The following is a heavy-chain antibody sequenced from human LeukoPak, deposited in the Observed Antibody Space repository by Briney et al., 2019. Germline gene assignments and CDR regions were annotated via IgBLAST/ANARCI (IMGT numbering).Heavy chain of an antibody. CDR3: ARVSSGTLLDY. CDR1: VGSISGYY. CDR2: IYYSGST. J-gene: IGHJ4*02. V-gene: IGHV4-59*01. Sequence: PSETLSLTCTVSVGSISGYYWTWIRQPPGKGLEWIGYIYYSGSTNYNPSLKSRVTISVDTSKNQFSLKLTSVTAADTAVYYCARVSSGTLLDYWGQGTLVTVSS.